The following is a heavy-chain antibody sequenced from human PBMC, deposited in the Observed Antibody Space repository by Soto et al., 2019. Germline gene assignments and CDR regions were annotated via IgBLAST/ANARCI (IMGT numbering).Heavy chain of an antibody. CDR2: INHSGST. J-gene: IGHJ6*03. V-gene: IGHV4-34*01. D-gene: IGHD3-10*01. Sequence: SETLSLTCAVYGGSFSGYYWSWIRQPPGKGLEWIGEINHSGSTNYNPSLKSRVTISVDTSKNQFSLKLSSVTAADTAVYYCARGGHYGSGSYYDRHYYYYYMDVWGKGTTVTVSS. CDR3: ARGGHYGSGSYYDRHYYYYYMDV. CDR1: GGSFSGYY.